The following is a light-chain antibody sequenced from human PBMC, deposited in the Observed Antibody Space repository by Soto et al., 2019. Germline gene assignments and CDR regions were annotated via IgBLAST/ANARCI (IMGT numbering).Light chain of an antibody. Sequence: EIVMTQSPATLSVSPGERANISCSASQNVGNNLVWYQQKPGQAPRLLIYGASTRAAGIPDRFSGSGSGTDFTLTISRLEPEDFAVYYCQQYGSSPITFGQGTRLEI. CDR3: QQYGSSPIT. CDR2: GAS. J-gene: IGKJ5*01. V-gene: IGKV3-20*01. CDR1: QNVGNN.